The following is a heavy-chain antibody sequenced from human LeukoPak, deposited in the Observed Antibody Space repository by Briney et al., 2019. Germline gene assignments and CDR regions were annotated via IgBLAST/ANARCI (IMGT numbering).Heavy chain of an antibody. CDR2: IYYSGST. J-gene: IGHJ3*02. CDR1: GGSISSYY. V-gene: IGHV4-59*01. CDR3: ARVRHSSGYSCALDI. Sequence: SETLSLTCTVSGGSISSYYWSWIRQPPGKGLEWIGYIYYSGSTNYNPSLKSRVTISVDTSKNQFSLKLSSVTAADTAVYYCARVRHSSGYSCALDIWGQGTMVTVSS. D-gene: IGHD3-22*01.